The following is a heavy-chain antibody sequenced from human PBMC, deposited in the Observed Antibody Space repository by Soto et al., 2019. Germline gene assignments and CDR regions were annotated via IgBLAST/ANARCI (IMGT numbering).Heavy chain of an antibody. CDR3: ATGVYYFDH. J-gene: IGHJ4*02. CDR1: GFTFSSYW. D-gene: IGHD3-10*01. Sequence: PGGSLRLSCAASGFTFSSYWMSWVRQAPGKGLQWVANIKEDGNEIYYVDSVKGRFTISGDNSKNSLYLRMNSLRVEDTAVYYCATGVYYFDHWGQGALVTVSS. V-gene: IGHV3-7*01. CDR2: IKEDGNEI.